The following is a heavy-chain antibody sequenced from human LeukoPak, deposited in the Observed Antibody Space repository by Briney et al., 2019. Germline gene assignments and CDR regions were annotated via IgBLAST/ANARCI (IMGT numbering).Heavy chain of an antibody. CDR3: ARVLKRYYYDSSGYFDY. J-gene: IGHJ4*02. CDR1: GFTFSNYA. V-gene: IGHV4-39*07. Sequence: GSLSLSCAASGFTFSNYAMHWVRQAPGKGLEWIGSIYYSGSTYYNPSLKSRVTISVDTSKNQFSLKLSSVTAADTAVYYCARVLKRYYYDSSGYFDYWGQGTLVTVSS. CDR2: IYYSGST. D-gene: IGHD3-22*01.